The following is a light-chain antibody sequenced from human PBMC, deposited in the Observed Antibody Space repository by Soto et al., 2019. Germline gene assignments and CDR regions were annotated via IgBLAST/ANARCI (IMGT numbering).Light chain of an antibody. CDR1: SSDVGGYNY. CDR2: DVS. J-gene: IGLJ2*01. Sequence: QSALTQPPSASGSPGQSVTISCTGTSSDVGGYNYVCWYQQYPGKAPKLMIYDVSKRPSGVADRSSGSKLGNTASLTVSGLQAEDEADYYCSSYAGGNVVVFGGGTKLTVL. CDR3: SSYAGGNVVV. V-gene: IGLV2-8*01.